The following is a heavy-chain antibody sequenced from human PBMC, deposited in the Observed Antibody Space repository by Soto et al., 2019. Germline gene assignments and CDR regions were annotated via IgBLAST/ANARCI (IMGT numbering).Heavy chain of an antibody. D-gene: IGHD2-15*01. Sequence: LSLTCVLTRGSVSSGGYSWNWIRQPPGKALEWIGFIFDSESTFYNPSLKSRVTISVERSKNQFSLRLTSVTAADTAVYYCARERRYCSGGTCSDGLDVWGPGTTVTVSS. CDR3: ARERRYCSGGTCSDGLDV. J-gene: IGHJ6*02. V-gene: IGHV4-30-2*01. CDR2: IFDSEST. CDR1: RGSVSSGGYS.